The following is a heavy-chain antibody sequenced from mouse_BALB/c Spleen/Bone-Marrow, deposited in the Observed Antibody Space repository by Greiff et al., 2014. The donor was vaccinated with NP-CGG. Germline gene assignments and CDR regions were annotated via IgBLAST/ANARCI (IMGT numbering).Heavy chain of an antibody. CDR2: IWSGGST. Sequence: VQLQESGPGLVQPSQSLSVTCTVSGFSLTTYGIHWVRQSPGKGLEWLGVIWSGGSTDYNAAFISRLSISKDNSKSQVFFKMNSLQANDTAIYYCAKTGTGAADYWGQGTTLTVSS. CDR3: AKTGTGAADY. J-gene: IGHJ2*01. V-gene: IGHV2-2*02. CDR1: GFSLTTYG. D-gene: IGHD4-1*01.